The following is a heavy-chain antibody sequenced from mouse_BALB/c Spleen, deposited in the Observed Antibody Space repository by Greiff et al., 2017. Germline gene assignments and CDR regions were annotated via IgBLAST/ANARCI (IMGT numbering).Heavy chain of an antibody. CDR2: ISDGGSYT. D-gene: IGHD1-1*01. Sequence: EVKVVESGGGLVKPGGSLKLSCAASGFTFSDYYMYWVRQTPEKRLEWVATISDGGSYTYYPDSVKGRFTISRDNAKNNLYLQMSSLKSEDTAMYYCARVDYYGSNAMDYWGQGTSVTVSS. J-gene: IGHJ4*01. V-gene: IGHV5-4*02. CDR1: GFTFSDYY. CDR3: ARVDYYGSNAMDY.